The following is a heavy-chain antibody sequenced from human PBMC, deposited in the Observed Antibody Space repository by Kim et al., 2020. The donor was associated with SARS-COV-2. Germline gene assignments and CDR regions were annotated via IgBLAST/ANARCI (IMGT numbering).Heavy chain of an antibody. V-gene: IGHV4-39*01. CDR1: NGSINSGSF. CDR3: ARTASSSNLYPRDT. Sequence: SETLSLTCTVSNGSINSGSFWVWVRQPPGQGLEWIGSINYLGSPYYSPSLESRATISIDTSRNQFSLKLRSVTAADTAVYYCARTASSSNLYPRDTWGQGILVPVS. D-gene: IGHD6-13*01. J-gene: IGHJ5*02. CDR2: INYLGSP.